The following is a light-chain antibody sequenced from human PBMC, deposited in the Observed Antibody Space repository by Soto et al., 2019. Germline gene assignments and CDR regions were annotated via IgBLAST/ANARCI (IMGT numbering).Light chain of an antibody. Sequence: LVFTQSPSTLSSSPWDIAPLSCRASQRASRQYLSWYQQRPGQAPRLLIYDASNRATGIPARFSGSGSGTDFTLTISSLEPEDFAVYYCQQRSNWPPTFGQGTRLEIK. CDR2: DAS. CDR1: QRASRQY. J-gene: IGKJ5*01. V-gene: IGKV3-11*01. CDR3: QQRSNWPPT.